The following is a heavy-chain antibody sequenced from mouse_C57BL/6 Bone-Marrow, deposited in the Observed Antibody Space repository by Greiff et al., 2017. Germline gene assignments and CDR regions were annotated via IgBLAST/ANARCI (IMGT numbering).Heavy chain of an antibody. V-gene: IGHV1-81*01. Sequence: QVQLQQSGAELARPGASVKLSCKASGYTFTSYGISWVKQRTGQGLEWIGEIYPRRGNTYYNEKFKGKATLTADKSSSTAYMELRSLTSEDSAVYFCASPIYYGTAWFAYWGQGTLVTVSA. CDR1: GYTFTSYG. D-gene: IGHD2-1*01. CDR3: ASPIYYGTAWFAY. CDR2: IYPRRGNT. J-gene: IGHJ3*01.